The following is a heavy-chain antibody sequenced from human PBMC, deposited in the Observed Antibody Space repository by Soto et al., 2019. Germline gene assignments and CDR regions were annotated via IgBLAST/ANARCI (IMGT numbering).Heavy chain of an antibody. CDR3: AHSSWFLGGFAFDI. J-gene: IGHJ3*02. CDR1: GFSLSTSGVG. Sequence: QITLKESGPTLVKPTQTLTLTCTFSGFSLSTSGVGVGWIRQAPGKALEWLALTYWDDDKRYSPSLTSRLTIAKDTSKNQVVLTMTNMDPVDTATYYCAHSSWFLGGFAFDIWGQGTMVTVSS. V-gene: IGHV2-5*02. D-gene: IGHD6-13*01. CDR2: TYWDDDK.